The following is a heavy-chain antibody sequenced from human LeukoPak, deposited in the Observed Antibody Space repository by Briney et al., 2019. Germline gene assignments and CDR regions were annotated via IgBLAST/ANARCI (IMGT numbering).Heavy chain of an antibody. CDR2: INPNSGGT. CDR1: GYTFTSYY. J-gene: IGHJ4*02. Sequence: ASVKVSCKASGYTFTSYYMHWVRQAPGQGLEWMGWINPNSGGTNYAQKFQGRVTMTRDTSISTAYMELSSLRSEDTAVYYCAKIATGYFGDSEYSFDFWGQGTLVTVTS. CDR3: AKIATGYFGDSEYSFDF. D-gene: IGHD3-9*01. V-gene: IGHV1-2*02.